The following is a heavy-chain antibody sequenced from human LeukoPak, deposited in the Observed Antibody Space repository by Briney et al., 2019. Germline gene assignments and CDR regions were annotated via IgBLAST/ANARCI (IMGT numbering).Heavy chain of an antibody. CDR1: GLTFSRHG. CDR2: IWYDRNNR. D-gene: IGHD4-23*01. Sequence: GGSLRLSCTASGLTFSRHGMHWVRQAPGKGLKWVAIIWYDRNNRYYTDSVKGRFTIYRDNSKDTLYLQMNSLRAEDTAVYYCARDCCGGNSHLFDSWGQGTLVTVSS. J-gene: IGHJ4*02. CDR3: ARDCCGGNSHLFDS. V-gene: IGHV3-33*01.